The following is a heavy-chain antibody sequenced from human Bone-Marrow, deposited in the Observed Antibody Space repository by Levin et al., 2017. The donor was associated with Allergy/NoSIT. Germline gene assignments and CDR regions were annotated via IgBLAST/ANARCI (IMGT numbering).Heavy chain of an antibody. CDR1: GYTSATYA. V-gene: IGHV7-4-1*02. D-gene: IGHD3-10*01. Sequence: ASVKVSCKASGYTSATYAMNWVRQAPGQGLEWMGWINTNTGNPTYAQGFTGRFVFSLDSSVSTAYLQISSLKAEDTAVYYCARGAKLIFDYYDLDVWGQGTTVTVSS. J-gene: IGHJ6*02. CDR2: INTNTGNP. CDR3: ARGAKLIFDYYDLDV.